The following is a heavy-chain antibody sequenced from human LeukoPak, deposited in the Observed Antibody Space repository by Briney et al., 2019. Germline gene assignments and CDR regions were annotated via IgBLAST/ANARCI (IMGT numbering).Heavy chain of an antibody. Sequence: ASVKVSCKVSGYTLTELSMHWVRQAPGKGLEWMGGFDPEDGETIYAQKFQGRVTMTRDTSISTAYMELSRLRSDDTAVYYCASRGRAYGGNSIFDYWGQGTLVTVSS. CDR2: FDPEDGET. CDR1: GYTLTELS. V-gene: IGHV1-24*01. CDR3: ASRGRAYGGNSIFDY. D-gene: IGHD4-23*01. J-gene: IGHJ4*02.